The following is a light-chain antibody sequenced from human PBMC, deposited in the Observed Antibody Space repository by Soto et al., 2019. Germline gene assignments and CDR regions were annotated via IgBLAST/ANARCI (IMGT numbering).Light chain of an antibody. CDR1: QDISNY. CDR3: LRHNLYPWT. J-gene: IGKJ1*01. CDR2: AAS. V-gene: IGKV1-17*03. Sequence: DIQMTQSPSVMSASVGDRVTITCRASQDISNYLAWFQQKPGKVPKRLIYAASALQNGVPSRFSGSGSGTEFNLTITSLQPEDFATYYCLRHNLYPWTFGQGTRVEIK.